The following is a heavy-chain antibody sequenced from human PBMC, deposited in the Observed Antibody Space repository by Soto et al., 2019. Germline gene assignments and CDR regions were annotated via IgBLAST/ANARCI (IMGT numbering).Heavy chain of an antibody. CDR2: ISGSGGST. J-gene: IGHJ6*02. CDR3: AKEKSASSSGGYYYGMDV. CDR1: GFTFSSYA. Sequence: GGSLRLSCAASGFTFSSYAMSWVRQAPGKGLEWVSAISGSGGSTYYADSVKGRFTISGDNSKNTLYLQMNSLRAEDTAVYYCAKEKSASSSGGYYYGMDVWGQGTTVTVSS. V-gene: IGHV3-23*01. D-gene: IGHD6-6*01.